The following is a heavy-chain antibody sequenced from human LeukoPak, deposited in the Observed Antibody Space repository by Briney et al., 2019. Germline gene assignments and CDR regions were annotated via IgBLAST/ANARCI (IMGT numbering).Heavy chain of an antibody. D-gene: IGHD3-16*02. CDR1: NYTFISYG. J-gene: IGHJ4*02. CDR3: ARGVMITFGGVIVPYYFDY. Sequence: GASVKVSCKASNYTFISYGISWVRQAPGQGLEWMGWISAYHGNTNYAQKLQGRVTMTTDTSTSTAYMELRSLRSDDTAVYYCARGVMITFGGVIVPYYFDYWGQGTLVTVSA. V-gene: IGHV1-18*01. CDR2: ISAYHGNT.